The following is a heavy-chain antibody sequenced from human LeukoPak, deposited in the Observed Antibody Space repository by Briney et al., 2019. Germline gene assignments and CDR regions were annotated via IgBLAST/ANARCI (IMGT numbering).Heavy chain of an antibody. CDR2: INPSGGST. J-gene: IGHJ3*02. CDR1: GYTFTSYY. V-gene: IGHV1-46*01. D-gene: IGHD3-3*01. CDR3: ALLPDYDFWSGPSDAFDI. Sequence: ASVKVSCKASGYTFTSYYMHWVRQAPGQGLEWMGIINPSGGSTSYAQKFQGRVTMTRDTSTSTVYMELSSLRSEDTAVYYCALLPDYDFWSGPSDAFDIWGQGIMVTVFS.